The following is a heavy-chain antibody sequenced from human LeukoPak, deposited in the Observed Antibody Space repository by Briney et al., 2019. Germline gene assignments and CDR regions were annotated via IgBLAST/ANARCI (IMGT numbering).Heavy chain of an antibody. J-gene: IGHJ4*02. CDR3: ASYRDDSSGYVDY. Sequence: GGSLRLSCAASGFTVSSNYMSWVRQAPGKGLEWVSVIYSGGSTYYADSVKGRFTISRDNSKNTLYLQMNSLRAEDTAVYYCASYRDDSSGYVDYWGQGTLVTVSS. D-gene: IGHD3-22*01. CDR1: GFTVSSNY. CDR2: IYSGGST. V-gene: IGHV3-53*01.